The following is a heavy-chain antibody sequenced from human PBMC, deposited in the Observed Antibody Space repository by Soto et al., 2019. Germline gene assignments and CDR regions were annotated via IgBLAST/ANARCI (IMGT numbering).Heavy chain of an antibody. CDR1: GFTFSGYW. J-gene: IGHJ5*02. Sequence: EVQLVESGGGVVPPGGSLRLSCAASGFTFSGYWMHWVRQAPGKGLMWVSRINGDGRTTNYAHSVKGRFINTRENAKNMLYLQMNSLRAENTAVYYCARAAYGEYWFDPWGQGTLVTVSS. D-gene: IGHD4-17*01. V-gene: IGHV3-74*01. CDR2: INGDGRTT. CDR3: ARAAYGEYWFDP.